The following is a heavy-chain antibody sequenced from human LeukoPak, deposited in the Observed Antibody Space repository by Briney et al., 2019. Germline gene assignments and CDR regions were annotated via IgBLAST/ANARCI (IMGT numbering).Heavy chain of an antibody. CDR1: GFTVSSSA. Sequence: GGSLRLSCAASGFTVSSSAMSWVRQDPGEGLEWVAAISGSGGSTYYADSVKGRFTISRDNSKNTLYLQMNSLRAEDTAVYYCAKSDIVGATFFDYWGQGTLVTVSS. D-gene: IGHD1-26*01. CDR3: AKSDIVGATFFDY. V-gene: IGHV3-23*01. CDR2: ISGSGGST. J-gene: IGHJ4*02.